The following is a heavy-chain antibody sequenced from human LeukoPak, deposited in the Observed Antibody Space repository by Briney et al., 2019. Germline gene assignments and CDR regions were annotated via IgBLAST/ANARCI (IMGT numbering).Heavy chain of an antibody. CDR2: ISSSSSTI. CDR3: ARGTYSSSLRGGDY. J-gene: IGHJ4*02. D-gene: IGHD6-13*01. Sequence: PGGSLRLSCAASGFTFSGYSMHWVRQAPGKGMEWVSYISSSSSTIYYADSVKGRFTISRDNAKNSLFLQMNSLRDEDTAVYYCARGTYSSSLRGGDYWGQGALVTVSS. V-gene: IGHV3-48*02. CDR1: GFTFSGYS.